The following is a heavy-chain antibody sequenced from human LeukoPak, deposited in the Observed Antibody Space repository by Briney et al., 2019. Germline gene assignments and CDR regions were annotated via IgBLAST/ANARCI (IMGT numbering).Heavy chain of an antibody. V-gene: IGHV3-21*01. J-gene: IGHJ6*02. CDR3: ARDGYGSGSYYNRYYYYGMDV. D-gene: IGHD3-10*01. CDR1: GFTFSSYS. CDR2: ISSSSSYI. Sequence: GGSLRLSCAASGFTFSSYSMNWVRQAPGKGLEWVSSISSSSSYIYYADSVKGRFTISRDNAKNSLYLQMNSLRAEDTAVYYCARDGYGSGSYYNRYYYYGMDVWGQGTTVTVSS.